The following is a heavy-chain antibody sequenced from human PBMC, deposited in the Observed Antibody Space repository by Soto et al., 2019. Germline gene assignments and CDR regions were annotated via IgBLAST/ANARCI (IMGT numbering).Heavy chain of an antibody. CDR2: IKQDASEK. Sequence: EVQLVESGGGLVQPGGSLRLSCAASGFTFSSYWMSWVRQAPGKGLEWVANIKQDASEKYYVDSVKGRFTISRDNGKNSLSLERNSLRAEDTAVYCCARDARLDFRSCYYKRLDYWGQGPLVTVS. J-gene: IGHJ4*02. CDR3: ARDARLDFRSCYYKRLDY. D-gene: IGHD3-3*01. V-gene: IGHV3-7*01. CDR1: GFTFSSYW.